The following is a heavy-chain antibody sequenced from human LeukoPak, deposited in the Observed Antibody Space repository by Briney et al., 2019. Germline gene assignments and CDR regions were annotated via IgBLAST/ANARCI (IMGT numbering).Heavy chain of an antibody. CDR2: IYYSGST. CDR1: GVSISSYY. CDR3: ARLVVKDWFDS. V-gene: IGHV4-59*12. J-gene: IGHJ5*01. Sequence: SETLTLTCTVSGVSISSYYWSWIRQPPGKGLEWMGYIYYSGSTNYNPTLKSRVTISVYTTKNQFSLKLSSVTAADAAVYYWARLVVKDWFDSWGQGTLVTVSS.